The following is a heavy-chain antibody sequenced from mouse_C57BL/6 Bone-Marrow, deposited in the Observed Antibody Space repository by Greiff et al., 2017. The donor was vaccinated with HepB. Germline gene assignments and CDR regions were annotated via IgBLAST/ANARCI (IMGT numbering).Heavy chain of an antibody. J-gene: IGHJ4*01. D-gene: IGHD1-1*01. CDR1: GFTFSDYY. CDR2: ISNGGGST. CDR3: ARREIYYYGSSYRGYAMDY. Sequence: EVQGVESGGGLVQPGGSLKLSCAASGFTFSDYYMYWVRQTPEKRLEWVAYISNGGGSTYYPDTVKGRFTISRDNAKNTLYLQMSRLKSEDTAMYYCARREIYYYGSSYRGYAMDYWGQGTSVTVSS. V-gene: IGHV5-12*01.